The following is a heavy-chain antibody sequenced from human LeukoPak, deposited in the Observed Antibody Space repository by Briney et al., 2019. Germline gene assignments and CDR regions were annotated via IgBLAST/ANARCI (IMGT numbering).Heavy chain of an antibody. J-gene: IGHJ4*02. CDR3: ARRSGGYSSSWYVDYFGY. CDR2: ISYDGSNK. CDR1: GFTFSSYA. Sequence: GGSLRLSCAASGFTFSSYAMHWVRQAPGKGLEWVAVISYDGSNKYHADSVKGRFTISRDNSKNTLYLQMNSLRAEDTAVYYCARRSGGYSSSWYVDYFGYWGQGTLVTVSS. V-gene: IGHV3-30-3*01. D-gene: IGHD6-13*01.